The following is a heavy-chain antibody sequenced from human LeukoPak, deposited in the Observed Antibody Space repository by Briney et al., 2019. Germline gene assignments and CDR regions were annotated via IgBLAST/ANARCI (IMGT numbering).Heavy chain of an antibody. D-gene: IGHD2-15*01. J-gene: IGHJ6*02. Sequence: GGSLRLSCVASGFTFSSYGMHWVRQAPGQGLEWVAVIWFDGSNKYYADSVKGRFAISGDNSKNTFYLLMDSLSADDTAVYYCARYPAAASRGFGMDVWGQGTTVTVSS. CDR2: IWFDGSNK. CDR1: GFTFSSYG. CDR3: ARYPAAASRGFGMDV. V-gene: IGHV3-33*01.